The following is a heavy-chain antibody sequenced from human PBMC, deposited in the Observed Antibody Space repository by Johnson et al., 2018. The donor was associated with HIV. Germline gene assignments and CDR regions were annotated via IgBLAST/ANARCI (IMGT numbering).Heavy chain of an antibody. Sequence: QVQLVESGGGVVQPGRSLRLSCAASGFTFSSYAMHWVRQAPGKGLEWVAVISSDGSNKYDADSVKGRFTNSRNNSKNTLYLQMNSLRAEDTAVYYCARDKGRGAFDNWGQGTKGTVSS. CDR3: ARDKGRGAFDN. CDR2: ISSDGSNK. D-gene: IGHD1-26*01. J-gene: IGHJ3*02. V-gene: IGHV3-30*04. CDR1: GFTFSSYA.